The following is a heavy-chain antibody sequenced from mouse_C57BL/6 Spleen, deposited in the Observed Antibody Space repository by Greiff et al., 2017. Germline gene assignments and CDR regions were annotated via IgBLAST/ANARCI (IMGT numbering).Heavy chain of an antibody. J-gene: IGHJ3*01. V-gene: IGHV1-15*01. CDR1: GYTFTDYE. CDR2: IDPETGGT. D-gene: IGHD2-2*01. CDR3: TRFWLRQGAWFAY. Sequence: VQLQQSGAELVRPGASVTLSCKASGYTFTDYEMHWVKQTPVHGLEWIGAIDPETGGTAYNQKFKGKAILTADKSSSTAYMALRSLTSEDSSVYYCTRFWLRQGAWFAYWGQGTLVTVSA.